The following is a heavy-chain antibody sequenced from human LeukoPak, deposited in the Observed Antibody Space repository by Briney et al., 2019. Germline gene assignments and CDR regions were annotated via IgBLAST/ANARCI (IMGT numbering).Heavy chain of an antibody. CDR2: IDHSGVS. CDR3: VRRALTLVVVVRFDD. V-gene: IGHV4-34*01. J-gene: IGHJ4*03. Sequence: SETLSLTCAVRGVSFSAYFWSWIRQVPGKGLEWVAEIDHSGVSTYKPSLKSRATMLMDESNNNLSLILTCITAADTAAYYCVRRALTLVVVVRFDDCGEGTVVTVSS. CDR1: GVSFSAYF. D-gene: IGHD3-22*01.